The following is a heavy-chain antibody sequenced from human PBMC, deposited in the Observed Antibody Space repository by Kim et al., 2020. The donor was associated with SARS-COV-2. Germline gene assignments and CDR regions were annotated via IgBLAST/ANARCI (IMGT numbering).Heavy chain of an antibody. CDR1: GFTFDNFA. V-gene: IGHV3-23*03. D-gene: IGHD3-22*01. J-gene: IGHJ4*02. CDR3: ARDTYYDSSGFSIDY. Sequence: GGSLRLSCAASGFTFDNFAMAWVRQAPGRGLEWVSFIYAGSSYTYYADSVKGRFTLSRDNSKNTLYLQMNGLRDDDTAVYYCARDTYYDSSGFSIDYWGQGTLVTVSS. CDR2: IYAGSSYT.